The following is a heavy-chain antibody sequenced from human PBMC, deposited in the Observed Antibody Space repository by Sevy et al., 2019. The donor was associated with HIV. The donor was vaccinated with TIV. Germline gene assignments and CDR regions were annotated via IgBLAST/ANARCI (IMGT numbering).Heavy chain of an antibody. CDR1: GGSFSGYY. J-gene: IGHJ4*02. CDR3: ARATFRDCSGGSCYSPLDY. CDR2: INHSGST. D-gene: IGHD2-15*01. V-gene: IGHV4-34*01. Sequence: SETLSLTCAVYGGSFSGYYWSWIRQPPGKGLEWIGEINHSGSTNYNPSLKSRITISVDTSKNQFSLKLSSVTAADTAVYYCARATFRDCSGGSCYSPLDYWGQGTLVTVSS.